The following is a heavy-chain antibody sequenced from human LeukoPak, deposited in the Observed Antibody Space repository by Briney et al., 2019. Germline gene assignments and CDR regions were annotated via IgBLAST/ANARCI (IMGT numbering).Heavy chain of an antibody. CDR2: IYYDGSNQ. CDR1: GLRFRNYG. D-gene: IGHD5-24*01. V-gene: IGHV3-33*03. J-gene: IGHJ4*02. CDR3: AKEGRSLQTY. Sequence: PGGSLRLSCVVSGLRFRNYGMHWVRQAPGKGLEWVAVIYYDGSNQYYADSVKGRFTVSRDNAKNSLYLQMNSLRVEDTAVYYCAKEGRSLQTYWGQGTLVTVSS.